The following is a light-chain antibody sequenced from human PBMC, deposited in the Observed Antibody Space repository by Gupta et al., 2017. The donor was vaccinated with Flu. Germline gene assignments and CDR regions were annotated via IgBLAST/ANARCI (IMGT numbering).Light chain of an antibody. J-gene: IGLJ2*01. V-gene: IGLV3-27*01. CDR2: KDN. Sequence: SYDLTQPSSVSVSPGQTAKITCSGDILAKKYARWFQRKPGQAPMLVIYKDNERPSGIPERFTGSSSGPTVTLXIXGARVEXEADYYCFCAADNNLIFGGGTKLTVL. CDR3: FCAADNNLI. CDR1: ILAKKY.